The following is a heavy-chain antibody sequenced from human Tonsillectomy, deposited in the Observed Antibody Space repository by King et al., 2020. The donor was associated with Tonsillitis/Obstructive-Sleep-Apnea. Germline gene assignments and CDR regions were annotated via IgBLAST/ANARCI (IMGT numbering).Heavy chain of an antibody. CDR1: GGTFSSYA. CDR3: VRDHKTTYYYGSGSYFYFDY. Sequence: VQLVQSGAEVKKPGSSVKVSCKASGGTFSSYAISWVRQAPGQGLEWMGGIIPIFGTANYAQKFQGRVTITADESTSTAYMELSSLRSEDTAVYYCVRDHKTTYYYGSGSYFYFDYWGQGTLVTVSS. J-gene: IGHJ4*02. CDR2: IIPIFGTA. D-gene: IGHD3-10*01. V-gene: IGHV1-69*01.